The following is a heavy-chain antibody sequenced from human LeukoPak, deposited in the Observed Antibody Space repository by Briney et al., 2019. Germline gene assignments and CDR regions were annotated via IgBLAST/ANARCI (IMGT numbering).Heavy chain of an antibody. D-gene: IGHD2-2*01. Sequence: PGGSLRLSCAASGFTFSDYYMSWIRQAPGKGLEWVSYISSSGSTIYYADSVKGRFTISRDNAKNSLYLQMNSLRAEDTAVYYCTPKDCSSTSCYYNYWGQGTLVTVSS. J-gene: IGHJ4*02. CDR2: ISSSGSTI. CDR1: GFTFSDYY. V-gene: IGHV3-11*04. CDR3: TPKDCSSTSCYYNY.